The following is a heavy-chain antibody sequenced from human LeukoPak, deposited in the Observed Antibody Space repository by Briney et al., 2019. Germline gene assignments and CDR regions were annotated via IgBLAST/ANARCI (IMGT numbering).Heavy chain of an antibody. V-gene: IGHV3-11*04. J-gene: IGHJ4*02. CDR3: ARGLRQTIGYPLFDY. CDR1: GFTFSDYC. CDR2: IDSSRKAI. D-gene: IGHD5-18*01. Sequence: AGGSLRLSCAVSGFTFSDYCMSWIRQAPGKGLEWISYIDSSRKAIYYADSVKGRFTISRDNAKNSLFLQMNSLRTEDTAVYYCARGLRQTIGYPLFDYWGQGALVTVSS.